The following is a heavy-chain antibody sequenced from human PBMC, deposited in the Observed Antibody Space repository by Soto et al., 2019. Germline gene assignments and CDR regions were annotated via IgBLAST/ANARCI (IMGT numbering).Heavy chain of an antibody. CDR1: GGSISSYY. Sequence: PSKTLSLTCTVSGGSISSYYWSWIRQPPGKGLEWIGYIYYSGSTSYNPSLKSRVTISVDTSKNQFSLKLNSVTAADTAVYSCARVPGSPSPKNWFDPWGQGTLVTVSS. CDR2: IYYSGST. CDR3: ARVPGSPSPKNWFDP. V-gene: IGHV4-59*01. J-gene: IGHJ5*02. D-gene: IGHD2-2*01.